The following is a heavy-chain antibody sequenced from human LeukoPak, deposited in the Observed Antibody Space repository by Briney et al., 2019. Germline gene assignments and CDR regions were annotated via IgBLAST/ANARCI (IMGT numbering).Heavy chain of an antibody. J-gene: IGHJ6*02. CDR1: GFTFSSYA. V-gene: IGHV3-30-3*01. CDR3: ARDQRITMVRGVRYYYYGMDV. Sequence: GGSLRLPCAASGFTFSSYAMHWVRQAPGKGLEWVAVISYDGSNKYYADSVKGRFTISRDNSKNTLYLQMNSLRAEDTAVYYCARDQRITMVRGVRYYYYGMDVWGQGTTVTVSS. D-gene: IGHD3-10*01. CDR2: ISYDGSNK.